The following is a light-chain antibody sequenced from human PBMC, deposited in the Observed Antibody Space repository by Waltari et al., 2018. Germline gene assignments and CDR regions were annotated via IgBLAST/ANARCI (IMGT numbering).Light chain of an antibody. CDR3: QQSYVTWT. Sequence: DIQRTQSPSSLSASVGDRVTITCRASQSISRSLNWYQQKPGKAPKLLIYAASSLESGVPSRFSGSGSGTDFTLTISSLQPEDFATYYCQQSYVTWTFGQGTKVEIK. CDR2: AAS. V-gene: IGKV1-39*01. J-gene: IGKJ1*01. CDR1: QSISRS.